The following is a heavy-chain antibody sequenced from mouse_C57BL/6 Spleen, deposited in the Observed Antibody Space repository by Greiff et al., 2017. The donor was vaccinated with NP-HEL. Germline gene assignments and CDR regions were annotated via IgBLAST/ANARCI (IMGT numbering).Heavy chain of an antibody. V-gene: IGHV1-82*01. CDR1: GYAFSSSW. CDR2: IYPGDGDT. Sequence: VQLQESGPELVKPGASVKISCKASGYAFSSSWMNWVKQRPGKGLEWIGRIYPGDGDTNYNGKFKGKATLTADKSSSTAYMQLSSLTSEDSAVYFCARTYYIAMDYWGQGTSVTVSS. D-gene: IGHD2-12*01. CDR3: ARTYYIAMDY. J-gene: IGHJ4*01.